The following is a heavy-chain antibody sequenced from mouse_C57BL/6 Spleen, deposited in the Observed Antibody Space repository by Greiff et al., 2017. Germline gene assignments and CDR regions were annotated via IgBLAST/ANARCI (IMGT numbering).Heavy chain of an antibody. D-gene: IGHD1-1*01. CDR3: ARSGYYGSSRAMDY. V-gene: IGHV1-54*01. Sequence: VQLVESGAELVRPGTSVKVSCKASGYAFTNYLIEWVKQRPGQGLEWIGVINPGSGGTNYNEKFKGKATLTADKSSSTAYMQLSSLTSEDSAVYFCARSGYYGSSRAMDYWGQGTSVTVSS. J-gene: IGHJ4*01. CDR2: INPGSGGT. CDR1: GYAFTNYL.